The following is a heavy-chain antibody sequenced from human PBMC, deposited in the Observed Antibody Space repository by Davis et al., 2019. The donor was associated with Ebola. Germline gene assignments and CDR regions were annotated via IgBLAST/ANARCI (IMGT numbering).Heavy chain of an antibody. D-gene: IGHD2-15*01. Sequence: SETLSLTCAAHGGSSSSYYWSWIRQPPGKGLEWIGEINHSGSTNSNPSLKSRVTISVDTSTNQFSLKLTSVTAADTAVYYCARVRVMVAAKYYYYYGMDVWGQGTTVTVSS. CDR1: GGSSSSYY. CDR3: ARVRVMVAAKYYYYYGMDV. CDR2: INHSGST. V-gene: IGHV4-34*01. J-gene: IGHJ6*02.